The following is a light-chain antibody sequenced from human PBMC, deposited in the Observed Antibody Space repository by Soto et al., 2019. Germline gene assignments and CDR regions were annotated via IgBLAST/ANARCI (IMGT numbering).Light chain of an antibody. J-gene: IGLJ1*01. CDR2: EAI. Sequence: QSVLTQPPSASGTPGQSIIISCTGSSSDVGKYNLVSWYQQHPGKAPKFMIYEAIKRPPGVSNRFSGSKSGNTASLTISGLQAEDEADYYCCSYAGSNTDVFGTGNTGTVL. V-gene: IGLV2-23*01. CDR1: SSDVGKYNL. CDR3: CSYAGSNTDV.